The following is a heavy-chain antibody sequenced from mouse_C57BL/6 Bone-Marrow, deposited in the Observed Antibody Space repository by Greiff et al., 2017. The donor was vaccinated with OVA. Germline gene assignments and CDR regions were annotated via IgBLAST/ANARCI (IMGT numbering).Heavy chain of an antibody. Sequence: EVKLMESGPELVKPGASVKIPCKASGYTFTDYNMDWVKQSHGKSLEWIGDINPNNGGTIYNQKFKGKATLTVDKSSSTAYMELRSLTSEDTAVYYCARFDGYQFFYYYAMDYWGQGTSVTVSS. CDR2: INPNNGGT. J-gene: IGHJ4*01. CDR1: GYTFTDYN. V-gene: IGHV1-18*01. D-gene: IGHD2-3*01. CDR3: ARFDGYQFFYYYAMDY.